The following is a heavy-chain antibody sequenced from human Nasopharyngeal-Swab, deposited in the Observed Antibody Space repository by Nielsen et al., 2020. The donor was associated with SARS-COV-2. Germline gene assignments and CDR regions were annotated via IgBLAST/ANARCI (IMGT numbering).Heavy chain of an antibody. Sequence: SETLSLTCTVSGGSISSYYWSWIRQPPGKGLEWIGYIYYSGSTYYNPSLKSRVTISVDTSKNQFSLKLSSVTAADTAVYYCARVVAGTLDYWGQGTLVTVSS. J-gene: IGHJ4*02. V-gene: IGHV4-59*06. CDR2: IYYSGST. D-gene: IGHD6-19*01. CDR1: GGSISSYY. CDR3: ARVVAGTLDY.